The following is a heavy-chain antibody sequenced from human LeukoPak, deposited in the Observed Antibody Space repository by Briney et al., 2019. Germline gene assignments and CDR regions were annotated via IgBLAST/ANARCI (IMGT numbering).Heavy chain of an antibody. CDR1: GFTFSNAW. CDR3: ARAIFDSSAYQPLQH. Sequence: GGSLRLSCAASGFTFSNAWMSWVRQAPGKGLEWVSVIYSGGSTYYADSVKGRFTISRDNSKNTLYLQMNSLRAEDTAVYYCARAIFDSSAYQPLQHWGQGTLVTVSS. V-gene: IGHV3-66*01. CDR2: IYSGGST. D-gene: IGHD3-22*01. J-gene: IGHJ1*01.